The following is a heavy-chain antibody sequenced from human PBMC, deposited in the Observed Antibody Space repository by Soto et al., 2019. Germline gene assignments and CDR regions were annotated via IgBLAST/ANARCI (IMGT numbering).Heavy chain of an antibody. CDR1: GGSISSGGYY. V-gene: IGHV4-31*03. D-gene: IGHD4-17*01. CDR2: IYYSGST. Sequence: QVQLQESGPGLVKPSQTLSLTCTVSGGSISSGGYYWRWIRQHPGKRLEWFGYIYYSGSTYYNPSRKSRVTISVDTSKNQVSRKLSSVTAADTAVYYCARVDYGDYVIGDYDYYGMDVWGQGTTVTVSS. J-gene: IGHJ6*02. CDR3: ARVDYGDYVIGDYDYYGMDV.